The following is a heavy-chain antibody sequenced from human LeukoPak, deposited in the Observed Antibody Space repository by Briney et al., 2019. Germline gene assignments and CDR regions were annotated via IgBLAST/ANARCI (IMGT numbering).Heavy chain of an antibody. CDR2: IIPIFGTA. J-gene: IGHJ4*02. CDR1: GGTFSSYA. V-gene: IGHV1-69*13. D-gene: IGHD3-3*01. Sequence: GASVKVSCKASGGTFSSYAISWVRQAPGQGLEWMGGIIPIFGTANYAQKFQGRVTITADESTSTAYMELNSLRSEDTAVYYCARTQYYDFWSGLYYFDYWGQGTLVTVSS. CDR3: ARTQYYDFWSGLYYFDY.